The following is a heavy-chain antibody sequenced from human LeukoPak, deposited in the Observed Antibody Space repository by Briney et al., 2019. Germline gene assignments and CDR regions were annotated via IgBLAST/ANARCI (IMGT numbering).Heavy chain of an antibody. Sequence: ASVKVSCKASGYTFTSYDINWVRQATGQGLEWMGWMNPNSGNTGYAQKFQGRVTITRNTSISTAYMELSSLRSEDTAVYYCARLYYDYVWGSYRFLDIWGQGTMVTVSS. V-gene: IGHV1-8*03. CDR2: MNPNSGNT. J-gene: IGHJ3*02. D-gene: IGHD3-16*02. CDR3: ARLYYDYVWGSYRFLDI. CDR1: GYTFTSYD.